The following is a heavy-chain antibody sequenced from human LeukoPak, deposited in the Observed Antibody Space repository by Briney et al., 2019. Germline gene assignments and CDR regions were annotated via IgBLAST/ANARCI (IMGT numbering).Heavy chain of an antibody. CDR1: GDSIKNYY. Sequence: PSETLSLTCTVSGDSIKNYYWSWIRQSPGKGLEWIGYIYHSGNTNYNPSLKSRLTMSIDTSKNQFSLKLDSVTPADTAVYFCARGNYGSGSYYVVEFDYWGQGTLVTVSS. V-gene: IGHV4-59*01. D-gene: IGHD3-10*01. J-gene: IGHJ4*02. CDR2: IYHSGNT. CDR3: ARGNYGSGSYYVVEFDY.